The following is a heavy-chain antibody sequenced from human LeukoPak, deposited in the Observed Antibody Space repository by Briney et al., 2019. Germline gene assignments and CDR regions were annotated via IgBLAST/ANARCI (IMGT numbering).Heavy chain of an antibody. J-gene: IGHJ3*02. Sequence: GGSLRLSCVASGFIFRDYAMSWVRQAPGKGLEWVGFIRGTAYGGTSEYAASVKGRFTISRDDSNSITYLQMNSLKTEDTAVYYCTRRQFKSFNIWGQGAMVTVS. CDR1: GFIFRDYA. CDR2: IRGTAYGGTS. CDR3: TRRQFKSFNI. V-gene: IGHV3-49*04.